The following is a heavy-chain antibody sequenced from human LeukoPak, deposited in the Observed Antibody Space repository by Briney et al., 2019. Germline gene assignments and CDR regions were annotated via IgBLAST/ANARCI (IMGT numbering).Heavy chain of an antibody. Sequence: SETLSLTCTVSGGSIRGYYWSWIRQFPGKGLEWIGYNYYNENTNYNPSLKSRATISIDKSKNQFSLQLTSVTAADTAVYYCARCDSVTALDYWGQGTLVTVSS. J-gene: IGHJ4*02. CDR1: GGSIRGYY. CDR3: ARCDSVTALDY. V-gene: IGHV4-59*01. D-gene: IGHD2-21*02. CDR2: NYYNENT.